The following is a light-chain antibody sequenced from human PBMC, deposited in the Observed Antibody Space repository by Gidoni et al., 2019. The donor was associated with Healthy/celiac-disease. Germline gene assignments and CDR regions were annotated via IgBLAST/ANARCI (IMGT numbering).Light chain of an antibody. Sequence: DIQMTQSPSSLSASVGDRVTITCQASQDISSYLNWYQQKPGKAPKLLIYDASNLEAGVPSRFSGSGSGTEFTCTISSLQPEDIATYYCQQYDNLPLTFGQGTRLEIK. CDR2: DAS. CDR3: QQYDNLPLT. V-gene: IGKV1-33*01. J-gene: IGKJ5*01. CDR1: QDISSY.